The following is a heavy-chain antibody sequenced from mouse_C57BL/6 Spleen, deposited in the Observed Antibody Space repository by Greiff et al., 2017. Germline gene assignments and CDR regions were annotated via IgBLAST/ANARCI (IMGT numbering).Heavy chain of an antibody. J-gene: IGHJ4*01. D-gene: IGHD2-3*01. CDR3: ARSDGYYYYAMDY. V-gene: IGHV1-7*01. CDR1: GYTFTSYW. Sequence: QVHVKQSGAELAKPGASVKLSCKASGYTFTSYWMHWVKQRPGQGLEWIGYINPSSGYTKYNQKFKDKATLTADKSSSTAYMQLSSLTYEDSAVYYGARSDGYYYYAMDYWGQGTSVTVSS. CDR2: INPSSGYT.